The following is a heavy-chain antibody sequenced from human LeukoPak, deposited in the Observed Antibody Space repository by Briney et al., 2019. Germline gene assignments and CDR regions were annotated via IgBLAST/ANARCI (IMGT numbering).Heavy chain of an antibody. V-gene: IGHV3-74*01. CDR2: ITIDDTSP. D-gene: IGHD2-15*01. CDR1: GFTFSDFW. CDR3: ARDGGEATPFDY. J-gene: IGHJ4*02. Sequence: GGSLRLPCAASGFTFSDFWIHWVRQAPGKGLVWLSQITIDDTSPNYADSVNGRFTISRDNARSTVFLQINSLTEEDTAVYYCARDGGEATPFDYWGQGTLVTVSS.